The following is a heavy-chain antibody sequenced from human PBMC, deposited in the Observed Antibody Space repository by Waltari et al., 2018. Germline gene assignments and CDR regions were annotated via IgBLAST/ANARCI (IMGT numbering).Heavy chain of an antibody. CDR3: ARVYMGMVRGVITYYFDY. J-gene: IGHJ4*02. Sequence: EVQLVQSGAEVKKPGESLKISCKGSGYSFTNNWIGWVRQMHGKGLEWMGIIYPSDSDTRYSPSFQGQVTISADKSKNQFSLKLSSVTAADTAVYYCARVYMGMVRGVITYYFDYWGQGTLVTVSS. CDR2: IYPSDSDT. D-gene: IGHD3-10*01. CDR1: GYSFTNNW. V-gene: IGHV5-51*01.